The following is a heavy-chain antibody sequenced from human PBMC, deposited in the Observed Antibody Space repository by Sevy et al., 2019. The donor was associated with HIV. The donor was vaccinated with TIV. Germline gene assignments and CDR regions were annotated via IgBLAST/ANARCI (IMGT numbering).Heavy chain of an antibody. Sequence: SETLSLTCTVSGGSFSSSSYYWNWIRQPAGRGLEWIGRIYTSGSANYNPSLKSRVTMSVDTSKNQFSLKLSSVTAADTAVYYCAGRIAVAAFDYWGQGNLVTVSS. D-gene: IGHD6-19*01. CDR3: AGRIAVAAFDY. CDR2: IYTSGSA. V-gene: IGHV4-61*02. J-gene: IGHJ4*02. CDR1: GGSFSSSSYY.